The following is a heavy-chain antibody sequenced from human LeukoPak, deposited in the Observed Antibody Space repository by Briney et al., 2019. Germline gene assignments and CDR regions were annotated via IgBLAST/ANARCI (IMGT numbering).Heavy chain of an antibody. CDR2: INRDGSNT. CDR1: GFTFNNYW. J-gene: IGHJ4*02. V-gene: IGHV3-74*01. D-gene: IGHD3-10*01. Sequence: HSGGSLRLSCAASGFTFNNYWMHWVRQAPGKGLVWVSRINRDGSNTDYADSVKGRFTISRDNAKNTLYLQMNSLSAEDTAVYYCAREETMGYWGQGTQVTVSS. CDR3: AREETMGY.